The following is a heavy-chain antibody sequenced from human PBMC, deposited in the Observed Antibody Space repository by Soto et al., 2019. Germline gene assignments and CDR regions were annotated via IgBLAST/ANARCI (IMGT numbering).Heavy chain of an antibody. V-gene: IGHV4-59*12. D-gene: IGHD2-15*01. Sequence: PSETLSLTCTFSVISSVGYYCTLIRQSPDSGLEWIVYIHYSLSSNYNPSLNSLLTMSVDRSKSQFSMKLASVTAADTAVYYCARGVGGSGLKWLDPWGKGTMVTVSS. J-gene: IGHJ5*02. CDR1: VISSVGYY. CDR3: ARGVGGSGLKWLDP. CDR2: IHYSLSS.